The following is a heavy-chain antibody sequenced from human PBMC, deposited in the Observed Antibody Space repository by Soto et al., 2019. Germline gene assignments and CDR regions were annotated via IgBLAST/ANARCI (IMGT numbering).Heavy chain of an antibody. V-gene: IGHV1-2*04. CDR1: GYTFTGYY. CDR2: INPNSGGT. D-gene: IGHD5-18*01. Sequence: ASVKVSCKASGYTFTGYYMHWVRQAPGQGLEWMGWINPNSGGTNYAQKFQGWVTMTRDTSISTAYMELSRLRSDDTAVYHCATSAMVTPYYYYYGMDVWGQGTTVTVSS. CDR3: ATSAMVTPYYYYYGMDV. J-gene: IGHJ6*02.